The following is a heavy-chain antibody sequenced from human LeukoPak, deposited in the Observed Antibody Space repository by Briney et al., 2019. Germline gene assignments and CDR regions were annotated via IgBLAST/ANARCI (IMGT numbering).Heavy chain of an antibody. CDR2: ISSSSTTM. Sequence: GVLRLSCAASGFIFSGYSMNWVRQAPGKGLEWISYISSSSTTMYYADSVKGRFTISRDNSKNSLYLQMNSLRAEDTAVYYCAKESSGGWYFDYWGQGTLVTVSS. V-gene: IGHV3-48*01. CDR3: AKESSGGWYFDY. J-gene: IGHJ4*02. CDR1: GFIFSGYS. D-gene: IGHD6-19*01.